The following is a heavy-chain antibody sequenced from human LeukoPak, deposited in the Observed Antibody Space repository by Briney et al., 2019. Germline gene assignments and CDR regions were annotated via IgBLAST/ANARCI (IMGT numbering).Heavy chain of an antibody. V-gene: IGHV1-69*05. D-gene: IGHD2-2*01. Sequence: SVKVSCKASGGTFSSYAISWVRQAPGQGLEWMGGIIPIFGTANYAQKFQGRVTITTDESTSTAYMELSSLRSEDTAVYYCARAGVPAATLYYYYYMDVWGKGTTVTVSS. J-gene: IGHJ6*03. CDR1: GGTFSSYA. CDR3: ARAGVPAATLYYYYYMDV. CDR2: IIPIFGTA.